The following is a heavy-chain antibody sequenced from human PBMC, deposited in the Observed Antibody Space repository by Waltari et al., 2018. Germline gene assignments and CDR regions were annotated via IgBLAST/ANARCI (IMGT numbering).Heavy chain of an antibody. D-gene: IGHD5-18*01. Sequence: EVHLVESGGVVIQPGGSLRLSCAASGFPFHDFTMHWVRQGPGKGLEWVALIYWDSGTKYYADSVKGRFTISRDNSKNSLYLQMNSLTTEDTALYYCAKDVDTAMITRAFDSWGRGTLVTVSS. CDR2: IYWDSGTK. J-gene: IGHJ4*02. V-gene: IGHV3-43*01. CDR1: GFPFHDFT. CDR3: AKDVDTAMITRAFDS.